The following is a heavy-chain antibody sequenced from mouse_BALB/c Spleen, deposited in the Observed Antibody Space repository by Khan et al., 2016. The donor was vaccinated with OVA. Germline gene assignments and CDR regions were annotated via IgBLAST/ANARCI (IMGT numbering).Heavy chain of an antibody. CDR3: ARSRYYGSNPDWFAY. D-gene: IGHD1-1*01. V-gene: IGHV5-9-4*01. J-gene: IGHJ3*01. Sequence: EVELVESGGGLVRPGGSLKLSCAASGFTFSSYALSWVRQTPEKRLEWVAEISKSGSNTYYPDTVTGRFTISRDNAKNTLYLEMSSLRSEDTAMYSCARSRYYGSNPDWFAYWGQGTMVTVSA. CDR1: GFTFSSYA. CDR2: ISKSGSNT.